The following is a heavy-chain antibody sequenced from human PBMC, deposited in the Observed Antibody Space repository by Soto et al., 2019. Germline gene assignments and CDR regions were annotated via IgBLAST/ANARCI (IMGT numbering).Heavy chain of an antibody. CDR1: GGSISSYY. V-gene: IGHV4-59*12. CDR2: IYHSGST. Sequence: SETLSLTCTVSGGSISSYYWSWIRQPPGKGLEWIGYIYHSGSTYYNPSLKSRVTISVDRSKNQFSLKLSSVTAADTAVYYCARREYYYDSSGYYYVDYWGQGTLVTVSS. D-gene: IGHD3-22*01. J-gene: IGHJ4*02. CDR3: ARREYYYDSSGYYYVDY.